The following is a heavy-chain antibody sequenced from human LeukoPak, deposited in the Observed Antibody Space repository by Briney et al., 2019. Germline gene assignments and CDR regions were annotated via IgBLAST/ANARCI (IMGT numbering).Heavy chain of an antibody. Sequence: PGGSLRLSCAASGFTFSNAWMNWVRQAPGKGLEWVGRIKSKTDGGTTEYAAPAKGRCTISRDDSKNTLYLQMNSLNTEDTAVYYCTTGGYYDSSGYYYAYFDYWGHGTLVTVSS. J-gene: IGHJ4*01. CDR2: IKSKTDGGTT. V-gene: IGHV3-15*01. CDR3: TTGGYYDSSGYYYAYFDY. CDR1: GFTFSNAW. D-gene: IGHD3-22*01.